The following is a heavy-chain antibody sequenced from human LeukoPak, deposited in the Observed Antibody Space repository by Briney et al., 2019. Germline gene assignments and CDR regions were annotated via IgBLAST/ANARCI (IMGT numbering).Heavy chain of an antibody. CDR2: INYSGRN. CDR1: GGSINGYY. J-gene: IGHJ4*02. D-gene: IGHD2-8*02. CDR3: ARHGYDTGFYQAHFGY. Sequence: KTSETLSLTCNGSGGSINGYYWSWIRQPPGEGLEWVAYINYSGRNNYNPTLKSRVTISVDTSKNQFSLKLSSVTAADTAVYFCARHGYDTGFYQAHFGYWGQGTLVTVSS. V-gene: IGHV4-59*08.